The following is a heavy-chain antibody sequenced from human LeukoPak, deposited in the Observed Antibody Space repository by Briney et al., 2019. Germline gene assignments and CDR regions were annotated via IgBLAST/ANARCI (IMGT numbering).Heavy chain of an antibody. Sequence: GGSLRLSCAASGFTVSSNYMSWVRQAPGKGLEWVSVIYSGGSTYYADSVEGRFTISRDNSKNTLYLQMNSLRAEDTAVYYCATGDYYYYGMDVWGQGTTVTVSS. CDR2: IYSGGST. CDR1: GFTVSSNY. V-gene: IGHV3-53*01. CDR3: ATGDYYYYGMDV. D-gene: IGHD3-10*01. J-gene: IGHJ6*02.